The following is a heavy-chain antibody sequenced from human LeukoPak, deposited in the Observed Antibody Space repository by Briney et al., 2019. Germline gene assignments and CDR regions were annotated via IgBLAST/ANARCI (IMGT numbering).Heavy chain of an antibody. Sequence: GGSLRLSCAASGFTFDDYAMHWVRQAPGKGLEWVSGISWNSGSIGYADSVKGRFTISRDNAKTSLYLQMNSLRAEDTALYYCAKDVRGTVTTFPYYYYGMDVWGQGTTVTVSS. CDR3: AKDVRGTVTTFPYYYYGMDV. CDR2: ISWNSGSI. D-gene: IGHD4-17*01. V-gene: IGHV3-9*01. J-gene: IGHJ6*02. CDR1: GFTFDDYA.